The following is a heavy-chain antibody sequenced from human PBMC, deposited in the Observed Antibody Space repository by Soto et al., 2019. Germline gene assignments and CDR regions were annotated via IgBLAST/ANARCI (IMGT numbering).Heavy chain of an antibody. J-gene: IGHJ6*02. CDR3: ARDEQQLVRGHYGMDV. D-gene: IGHD6-13*01. CDR1: GGTFSSYT. CDR2: IIPILGIA. V-gene: IGHV1-69*08. Sequence: QVQLVQSGAEVKKPGSSVKVSCKASGGTFSSYTISWVRQAPGQGFEWMGRIIPILGIANYAQKFQGRVTITADKSTSTAYMELSSLRSEDTAVYYCARDEQQLVRGHYGMDVWGQGTTVTVSS.